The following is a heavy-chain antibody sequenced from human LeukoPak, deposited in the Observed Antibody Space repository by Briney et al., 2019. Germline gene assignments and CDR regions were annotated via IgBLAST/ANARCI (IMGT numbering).Heavy chain of an antibody. CDR1: GFTFSSYA. D-gene: IGHD2-2*01. CDR2: ISGSGGST. V-gene: IGHV3-23*01. CDR3: ARDGGLGYCSSTSCPRSAAADY. Sequence: PGGSLRLSCAASGFTFSSYAMSWVRQAPGKGLEWVSAISGSGGSTYYADSVKGRFTISRDNSKNTLCLQMNSLRAEDTAVYYCARDGGLGYCSSTSCPRSAAADYWGQGTLVTVSS. J-gene: IGHJ4*02.